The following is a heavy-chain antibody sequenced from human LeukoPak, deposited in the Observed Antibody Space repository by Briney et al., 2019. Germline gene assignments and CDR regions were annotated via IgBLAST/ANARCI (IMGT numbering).Heavy chain of an antibody. CDR1: GFTFDDYA. Sequence: GGSLRLSCAASGFTFDDYAMHWVRQAPGKGLEWVSGISWNSGSIGYADSVKGRFTISRDNAKNSLYLQMNSLRAEDTAVYYCARDSVISPFDYWGQGTLVTVSS. D-gene: IGHD2-21*01. CDR3: ARDSVISPFDY. J-gene: IGHJ4*02. V-gene: IGHV3-9*01. CDR2: ISWNSGSI.